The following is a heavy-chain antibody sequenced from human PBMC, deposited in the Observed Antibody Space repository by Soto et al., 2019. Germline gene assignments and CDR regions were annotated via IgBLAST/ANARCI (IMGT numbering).Heavy chain of an antibody. V-gene: IGHV3-23*01. CDR2: ISSSGGST. J-gene: IGHJ4*02. D-gene: IGHD6-13*01. Sequence: PGGSLRLSCAASGFTFSSYAMSWVRQAPGKGLEWVSTISSSGGSTYYADSVKGRFTISRDNSKNTLYLQMNSLRAEDTAVYYCAKDIEAAAVLYYFDYWGQGTLVTVSS. CDR1: GFTFSSYA. CDR3: AKDIEAAAVLYYFDY.